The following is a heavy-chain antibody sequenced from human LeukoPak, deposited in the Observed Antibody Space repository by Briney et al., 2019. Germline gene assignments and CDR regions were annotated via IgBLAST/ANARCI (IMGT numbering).Heavy chain of an antibody. J-gene: IGHJ4*02. D-gene: IGHD3-22*01. CDR1: GYTFSGYY. V-gene: IGHV1-2*02. CDR2: INPKSGGT. CDR3: ASGSSFDSSGRGFDY. Sequence: SVKVSCKASGYTFSGYYMHWVRQAPGQGLEWMGWINPKSGGTNYAQKFQGRVTMTRDTSISTAYMELSRLRFDDTAVYYCASGSSFDSSGRGFDYWGQGTLVTVSS.